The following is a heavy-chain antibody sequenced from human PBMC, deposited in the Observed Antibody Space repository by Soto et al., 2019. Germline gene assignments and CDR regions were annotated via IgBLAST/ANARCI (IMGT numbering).Heavy chain of an antibody. CDR3: ARDGGHYGHDDY. CDR1: GYTFTNYH. D-gene: IGHD4-17*01. Sequence: QVQLVQSGAEVKKPGASVKISCKASGYTFTNYHMDWVRQAPGQGLECMGKMSPSGDRTGYAQKFRGRVTMTRDTSTSTDYMELSSLTSEDTAVFYCARDGGHYGHDDYWGQGTLVTVSS. J-gene: IGHJ4*02. V-gene: IGHV1-46*01. CDR2: MSPSGDRT.